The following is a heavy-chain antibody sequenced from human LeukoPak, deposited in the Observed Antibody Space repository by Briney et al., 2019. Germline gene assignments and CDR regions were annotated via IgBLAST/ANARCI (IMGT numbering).Heavy chain of an antibody. CDR1: GHTFTSYA. Sequence: ASVKVSCKASGHTFTSYAMNWVRQATGQGLEWMGWMNPNSGNTGYAQKFQGRVTMTRNTSISTAYMELSSLRSEDTAVYYCARADSGSWYYFDYWGQGTLVTVSS. CDR2: MNPNSGNT. CDR3: ARADSGSWYYFDY. J-gene: IGHJ4*02. D-gene: IGHD6-13*01. V-gene: IGHV1-8*02.